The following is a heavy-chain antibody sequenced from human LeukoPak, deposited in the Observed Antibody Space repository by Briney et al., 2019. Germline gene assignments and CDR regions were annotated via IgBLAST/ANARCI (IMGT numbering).Heavy chain of an antibody. CDR3: ARAYSSSRYLDY. J-gene: IGHJ4*02. Sequence: GGSLRLSCAASGFSFSTYCMHWVRQAPGKGLEWVAVISYDGSNKYYADSVKGRFTISRDNSKNTLYLQMNSLRAEDTAVYYCARAYSSSRYLDYWGQGTLVTVSS. CDR1: GFSFSTYC. V-gene: IGHV3-30*03. D-gene: IGHD6-13*01. CDR2: ISYDGSNK.